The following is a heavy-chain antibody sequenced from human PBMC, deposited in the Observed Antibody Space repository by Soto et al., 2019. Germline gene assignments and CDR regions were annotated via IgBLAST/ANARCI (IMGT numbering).Heavy chain of an antibody. D-gene: IGHD1-7*01. CDR1: GGSFSGYY. CDR2: INHSGST. Sequence: SETLSLTCAVYGGSFSGYYWSWIRQPPGKGLEWIGEINHSGSTNYNPSLKSRVTISVDTSKNQFSLKLSSVTAADTAVYYCGRKVGELELPYYFDYWGQGTLVTVSS. V-gene: IGHV4-34*01. J-gene: IGHJ4*02. CDR3: GRKVGELELPYYFDY.